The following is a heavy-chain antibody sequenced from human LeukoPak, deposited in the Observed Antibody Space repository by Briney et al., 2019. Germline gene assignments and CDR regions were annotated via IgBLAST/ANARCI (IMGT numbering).Heavy chain of an antibody. CDR2: IYYSGTT. CDR1: SSSISRYY. V-gene: IGHV4-59*01. J-gene: IGHJ4*02. Sequence: SETLSLTCTVSSSSISRYYWSWIRQPPGKGLEWIGYIYYSGTTDYNPSLKSRVTISVDTSKSQFSLNLSSVTAADTAVYYCAGGGYCSRTSCYAPLFDYWGQGTLVTVSS. CDR3: AGGGYCSRTSCYAPLFDY. D-gene: IGHD2-2*01.